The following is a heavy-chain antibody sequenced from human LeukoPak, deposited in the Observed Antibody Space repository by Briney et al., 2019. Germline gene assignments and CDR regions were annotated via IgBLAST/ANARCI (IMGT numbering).Heavy chain of an antibody. CDR1: GGSFSGDY. CDR3: ARASPRWAAADVYFQH. CDR2: INHSGST. J-gene: IGHJ1*01. Sequence: SETLSLTCAVYGGSFSGDYWSWIRQPPGKGLEWIGEINHSGSTNYNPSLKSRVTISVDTSKNQFSLKLSSVTAADTAVYYCARASPRWAAADVYFQHWGQGTLVTVSS. D-gene: IGHD6-13*01. V-gene: IGHV4-34*01.